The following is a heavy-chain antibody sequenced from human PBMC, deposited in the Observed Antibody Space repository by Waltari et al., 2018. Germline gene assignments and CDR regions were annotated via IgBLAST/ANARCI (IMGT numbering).Heavy chain of an antibody. Sequence: QVQLQQWGAGLLKPSETLSLTCAVYGGSFSGYYWSWIRQPPGKGLEWIGEINHSGSTSYNPSLKSRVTISVDTSKNQFSLKLSSVTAADTAVYYCAKDRVGGDAFDIWGQGTMVTVSS. CDR2: INHSGST. CDR3: AKDRVGGDAFDI. CDR1: GGSFSGYY. V-gene: IGHV4-34*01. J-gene: IGHJ3*02. D-gene: IGHD3-16*01.